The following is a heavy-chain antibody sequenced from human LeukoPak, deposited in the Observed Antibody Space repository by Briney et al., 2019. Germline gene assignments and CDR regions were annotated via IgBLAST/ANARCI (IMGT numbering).Heavy chain of an antibody. Sequence: PSKTLSLTCTVSGGSISSSSYYWGWIRQPPGKGLEWIGSIYYSGSTYYNPSLKSRLTISLDTSQSQFSLRLSSVTAADTAVYYCARVHLGGSNAMDVWGQGTTVTVSS. D-gene: IGHD3-16*01. V-gene: IGHV4-39*07. CDR3: ARVHLGGSNAMDV. CDR1: GGSISSSSYY. J-gene: IGHJ6*02. CDR2: IYYSGST.